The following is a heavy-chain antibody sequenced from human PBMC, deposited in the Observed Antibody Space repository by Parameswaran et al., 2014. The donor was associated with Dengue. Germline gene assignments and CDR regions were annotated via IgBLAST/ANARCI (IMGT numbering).Heavy chain of an antibody. D-gene: IGHD3-22*01. V-gene: IGHV3-20*01. J-gene: IGHJ3*02. CDR2: INWNGGST. Sequence: VRQAPGKGLEWVSGINWNGGSTGYADSVKGRFTISRDNAKNSLYLQMNSLRAEDTALYHCAREDDYYDSSGYRAFDIWGQGTMVTVSS. CDR3: AREDDYYDSSGYRAFDI.